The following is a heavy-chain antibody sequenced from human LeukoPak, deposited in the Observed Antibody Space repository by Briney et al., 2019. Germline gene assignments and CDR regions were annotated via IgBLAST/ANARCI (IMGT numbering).Heavy chain of an antibody. V-gene: IGHV3-21*01. Sequence: GGSLRLSCAASGFTFSSYSMNWVRQAPVKGLEWVSSSSSSSSYIYYADSVKGRFTISRDNAKNSLYLQMNSLRAEDTAVYYCARDRSGMIVVVHFDYWGQGTLVTVSS. D-gene: IGHD3-22*01. CDR1: GFTFSSYS. J-gene: IGHJ4*02. CDR2: SSSSSSYI. CDR3: ARDRSGMIVVVHFDY.